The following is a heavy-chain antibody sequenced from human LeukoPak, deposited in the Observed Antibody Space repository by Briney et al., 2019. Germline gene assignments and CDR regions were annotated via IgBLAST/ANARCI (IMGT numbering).Heavy chain of an antibody. J-gene: IGHJ4*02. CDR2: IKTDGSST. V-gene: IGHV3-74*01. Sequence: GGSLRLSCAASGFTFLSYWMHWVRQAPGKGLVWVSRIKTDGSSTNYADSVKGRFTISRDNAKNTLYLQMNALRAEDTAVYFCARESYSSGSYYFDYWGQGTLVTVSS. CDR3: ARESYSSGSYYFDY. CDR1: GFTFLSYW. D-gene: IGHD3-22*01.